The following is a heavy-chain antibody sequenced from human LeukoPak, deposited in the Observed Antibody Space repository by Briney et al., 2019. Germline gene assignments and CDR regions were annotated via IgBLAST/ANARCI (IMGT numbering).Heavy chain of an antibody. J-gene: IGHJ3*02. CDR1: GFTFSSYS. V-gene: IGHV3-21*01. D-gene: IGHD2-21*02. CDR2: ISSGSSNI. Sequence: GGSLRLSCAASGFTFSSYSINWVRQAPGKGLEWVSSISSGSSNIYYADSLKGRFTISRDNAKSSLYLQMNSLRAEDTAMYYCARDYCGGDCYRGLDIWGQGTMVTVSS. CDR3: ARDYCGGDCYRGLDI.